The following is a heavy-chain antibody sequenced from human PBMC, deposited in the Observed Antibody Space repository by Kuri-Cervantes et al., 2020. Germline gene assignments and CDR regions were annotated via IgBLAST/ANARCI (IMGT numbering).Heavy chain of an antibody. CDR1: GFTFSSYA. V-gene: IGHV3-23*01. Sequence: GESLKISCAASGFTFSSYAMSWVRQAPGKGLEWVSAISVSGGSTYYADSVKGRFTISRDNAKNSLYLQMNSLRAEDTAVYYCARVSGYDSVDYWGQGTLVTVSS. D-gene: IGHD5-12*01. J-gene: IGHJ4*02. CDR3: ARVSGYDSVDY. CDR2: ISVSGGST.